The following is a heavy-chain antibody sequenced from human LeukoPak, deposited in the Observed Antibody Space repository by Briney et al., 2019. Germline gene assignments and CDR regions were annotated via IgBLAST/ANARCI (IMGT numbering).Heavy chain of an antibody. CDR3: ARERIVVPAAIPVVIRSRSYYMDV. V-gene: IGHV4-34*01. D-gene: IGHD2-2*02. Sequence: SETLSLTCAVYGGSFSGYYWSWIRQPPGKGLEWIGEINHSGSTNYNPSLKSRVTISVDTSKNQFSLKLSSVTAADTAVYYCARERIVVPAAIPVVIRSRSYYMDVWGQGTLVTVSS. J-gene: IGHJ4*02. CDR1: GGSFSGYY. CDR2: INHSGST.